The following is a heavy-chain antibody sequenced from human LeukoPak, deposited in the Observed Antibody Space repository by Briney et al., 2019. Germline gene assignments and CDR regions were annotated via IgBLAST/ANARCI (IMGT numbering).Heavy chain of an antibody. CDR2: INHSGGT. CDR1: GDSFNDYY. J-gene: IGHJ4*02. Sequence: SETLSLTCTLYGDSFNDYYWSWIRQPPGKGLEWIGEINHSGGTNYNPSLWSRLTISIDTSKHQFSLQVTSVTAADTGVYFCARVSDIMISFGGVISYFDNWGQGALVPVPP. V-gene: IGHV4-34*01. CDR3: ARVSDIMISFGGVISYFDN. D-gene: IGHD3-16*02.